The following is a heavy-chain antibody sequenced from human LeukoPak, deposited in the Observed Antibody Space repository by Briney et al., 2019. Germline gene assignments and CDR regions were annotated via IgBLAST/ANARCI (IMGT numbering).Heavy chain of an antibody. D-gene: IGHD5-12*01. CDR2: MNPNSGNT. V-gene: IGHV1-8*01. CDR1: GYTFTSYD. CDR3: ARDPTVTAFDI. Sequence: ASVKVSCKASGYTFTSYDINWVRQATGQGLEWMGWMNPNSGNTGYAQKFQGRVTMTRNTSIRTAYMELSSLRSEETAVYYCARDPTVTAFDIWGQGTMVTVSS. J-gene: IGHJ3*02.